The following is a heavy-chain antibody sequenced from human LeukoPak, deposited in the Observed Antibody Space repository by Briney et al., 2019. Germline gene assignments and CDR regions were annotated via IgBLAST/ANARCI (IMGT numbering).Heavy chain of an antibody. CDR2: IIPIFGTA. D-gene: IGHD2-2*01. CDR1: GGTFISYA. Sequence: ASVKVSCEASGGTFISYAISWVRQAPGQGLEWMGGIIPIFGTANYAQKFQGRVTITADESTSTAYMELSSLRSEDTAVYYCARGFRKAAANFDYWGQGTLVTVSS. CDR3: ARGFRKAAANFDY. J-gene: IGHJ4*02. V-gene: IGHV1-69*13.